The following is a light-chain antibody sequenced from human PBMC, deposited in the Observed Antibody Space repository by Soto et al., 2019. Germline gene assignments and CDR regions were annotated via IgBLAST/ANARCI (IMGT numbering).Light chain of an antibody. CDR1: SGSVSTANN. J-gene: IGLJ1*01. Sequence: QAVVTQESSFSVSPGGTVTLTCGLISGSVSTANNPNWYQQTPGQAPRTLIYSTSTRSSGVPDRFSGSILGNTAALTIAGDQADDEYDYYCALVMGNGIAVFGTGTKVTVL. V-gene: IGLV8-61*01. CDR2: STS. CDR3: ALVMGNGIAV.